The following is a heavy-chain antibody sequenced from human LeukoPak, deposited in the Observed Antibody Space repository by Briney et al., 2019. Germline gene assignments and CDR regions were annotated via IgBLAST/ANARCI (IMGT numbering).Heavy chain of an antibody. CDR3: ARDRAFGGVIGAFDI. J-gene: IGHJ3*02. CDR1: GFTFSSYW. V-gene: IGHV3-74*01. Sequence: GGSLRLSCAASGFTFSSYWMHWVRQAPGKGLVWVSRINTDGSSTSYADSVKGRFTISRDNAKNTLYLQMNSLRAEDTAVYYCARDRAFGGVIGAFDIWGQGTMVTVSS. D-gene: IGHD3-16*01. CDR2: INTDGSST.